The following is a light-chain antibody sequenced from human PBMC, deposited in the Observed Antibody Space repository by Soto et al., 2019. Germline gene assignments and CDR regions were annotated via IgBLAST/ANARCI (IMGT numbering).Light chain of an antibody. J-gene: IGLJ2*01. CDR2: DTN. CDR1: TGAVTTSHY. V-gene: IGLV7-46*01. CDR3: LLSYGGGRRV. Sequence: QAVVTQEPSLTVSPGGTVTLTCGSSTGAVTTSHYPYWFQQRPGQAPRTLIYDTNNKHSWTPARFSGSLLGGKAALTLSGAQPEDEAEYYCLLSYGGGRRVFGGGTKRTVL.